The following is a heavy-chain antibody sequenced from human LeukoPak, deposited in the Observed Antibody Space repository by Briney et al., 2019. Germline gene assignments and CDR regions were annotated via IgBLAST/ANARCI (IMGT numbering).Heavy chain of an antibody. J-gene: IGHJ3*02. CDR1: GGSISSRSYY. CDR2: IYYSGST. V-gene: IGHV4-61*05. D-gene: IGHD6-6*01. CDR3: ARGSIAARNDAFDI. Sequence: SETLSLTCTVFGGSISSRSYYWGWIRQPPGKGLEWIGYIYYSGSTNYNPSLKSRVTISLDTSENQFSLKLRSVTAADTAVYYCARGSIAARNDAFDIWGQGTMVTVSS.